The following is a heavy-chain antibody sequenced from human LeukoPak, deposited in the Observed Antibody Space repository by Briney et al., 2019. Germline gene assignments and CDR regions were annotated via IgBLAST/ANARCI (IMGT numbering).Heavy chain of an antibody. Sequence: SETLSLTCAVYGGSFSGYYWSWIRQPPGKGLEWIGEINHSGSTNYNPSLKSRVTISVDTSKNQFSLKLSSVTAADTAVYYCAGAWGSYSRRMYYFDYWGQGTLVTVSS. CDR3: AGAWGSYSRRMYYFDY. CDR1: GGSFSGYY. D-gene: IGHD3-16*01. V-gene: IGHV4-34*01. J-gene: IGHJ4*02. CDR2: INHSGST.